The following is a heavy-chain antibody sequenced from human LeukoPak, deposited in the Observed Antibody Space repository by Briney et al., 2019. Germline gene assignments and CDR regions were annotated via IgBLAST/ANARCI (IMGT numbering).Heavy chain of an antibody. D-gene: IGHD3-3*01. V-gene: IGHV3-48*03. CDR3: AGSYYDFWSGYSRFDY. Sequence: GGSLRLSCAASGFTFSSYEMNWVRQAPGKGLEWVSYISSSGSTIYYADSVKGRFTISRDNAKNSLYLRMNSLRAEDTAVYYCAGSYYDFWSGYSRFDYWGQRTLVTVSS. J-gene: IGHJ4*02. CDR1: GFTFSSYE. CDR2: ISSSGSTI.